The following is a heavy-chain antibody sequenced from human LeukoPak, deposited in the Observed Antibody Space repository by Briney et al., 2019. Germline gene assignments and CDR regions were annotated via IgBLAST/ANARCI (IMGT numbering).Heavy chain of an antibody. Sequence: GGSLRLSCAASGFTFSSYAMSWVRQAPGKGLEWVSAISGSGGSTYYADSVKGRFTICRDNSKNTLYLQMNSLRAEDTAVYYCAKSGPIQWGYDYVGWFDPWGQGTLVTVSS. V-gene: IGHV3-23*01. D-gene: IGHD5-12*01. CDR3: AKSGPIQWGYDYVGWFDP. CDR2: ISGSGGST. J-gene: IGHJ5*02. CDR1: GFTFSSYA.